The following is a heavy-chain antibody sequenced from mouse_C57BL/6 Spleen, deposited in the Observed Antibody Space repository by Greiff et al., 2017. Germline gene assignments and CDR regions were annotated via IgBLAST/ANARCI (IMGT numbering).Heavy chain of an antibody. CDR2: IDPSDSET. D-gene: IGHD2-5*01. CDR3: ARNPSYYSNYVGAMDY. V-gene: IGHV1-52*01. Sequence: VQLQQPGAELVRPGSSVKLSCKASGYTFTSYWMHWVKQRPIQGLEWIGNIDPSDSETHYNQKFKDKATLTVDKSSSTAYMQLSSLTSEDSAVXYCARNPSYYSNYVGAMDYWGQGTSVTVSS. CDR1: GYTFTSYW. J-gene: IGHJ4*01.